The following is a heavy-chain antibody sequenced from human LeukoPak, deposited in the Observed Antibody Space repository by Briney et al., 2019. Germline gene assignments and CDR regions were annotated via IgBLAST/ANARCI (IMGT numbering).Heavy chain of an antibody. CDR1: GFTFSSYT. CDR2: ISSGSSYI. D-gene: IGHD3-10*01. J-gene: IGHJ4*02. Sequence: GGSPRLSCAASGFTFSSYTMNWVRQAPGKGLEWVSIISSGSSYIHYADSVKGRFTISRDNSKNTLYLQMNSLRAEDTAVYYCAKDHGSLGSRLNWGQGTLVTVSS. V-gene: IGHV3-21*04. CDR3: AKDHGSLGSRLN.